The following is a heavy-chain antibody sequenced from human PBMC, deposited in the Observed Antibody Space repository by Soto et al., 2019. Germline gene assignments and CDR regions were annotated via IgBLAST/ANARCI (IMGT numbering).Heavy chain of an antibody. CDR2: IYWDDDK. Sequence: QITLKESGPTLVKPTQTLTLTCTFSGFSLSTSGVGVGWIRQPPGKALEWLALIYWDDDKRYSPSLKSRLTITEDTSKNQVVLTMTNMDPVDTAPYYCARLLIGYCSGGSCYSGFDYWGQGTLVTVSS. CDR1: GFSLSTSGVG. D-gene: IGHD2-15*01. J-gene: IGHJ4*02. CDR3: ARLLIGYCSGGSCYSGFDY. V-gene: IGHV2-5*02.